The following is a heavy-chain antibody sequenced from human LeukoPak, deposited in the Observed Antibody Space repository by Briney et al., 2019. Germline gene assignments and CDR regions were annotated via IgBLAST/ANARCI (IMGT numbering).Heavy chain of an antibody. V-gene: IGHV3-23*01. D-gene: IGHD3-3*01. Sequence: QTGGSLRLSCAASGFTFSSYAMSWVRQAPGKGLEWVSAISGSGGSTYYADSVKGRFTISRDNSKNTLYLQMNSLRAEDTAVYYCAKDGADYDFWSGNWFDPWGQGTLVTVSS. CDR2: ISGSGGST. J-gene: IGHJ5*02. CDR1: GFTFSSYA. CDR3: AKDGADYDFWSGNWFDP.